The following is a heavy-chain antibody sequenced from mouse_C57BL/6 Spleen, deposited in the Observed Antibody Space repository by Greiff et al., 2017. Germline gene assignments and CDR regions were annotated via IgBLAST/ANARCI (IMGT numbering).Heavy chain of an antibody. CDR2: IYPGDGDT. D-gene: IGHD1-1*01. J-gene: IGHJ4*01. Sequence: QVQLQQSGPELVKPGASVKISCKASGYAFSSPWMNWVKQRPGKGLEWIGRIYPGDGDTNYNGKFKGKATLTADKSSSTAYMPLSSLTSENSAVYVCARDYGSSYDYAMDYWGQGTSVTVSS. CDR1: GYAFSSPW. CDR3: ARDYGSSYDYAMDY. V-gene: IGHV1-82*01.